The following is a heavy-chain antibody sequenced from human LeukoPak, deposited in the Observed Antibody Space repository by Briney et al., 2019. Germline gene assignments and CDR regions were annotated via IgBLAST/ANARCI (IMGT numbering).Heavy chain of an antibody. V-gene: IGHV1-18*01. J-gene: IGHJ4*02. D-gene: IGHD2-2*02. CDR2: ISAYNGNT. Sequence: ASVKVSCKASGYTFTSYGISWVRQAPGQGLEWMGWISAYNGNTNYAQKLQGRVTMNTDTSTSTAYMELRSLRSDDTAVYYCARDIVVVPAAIPLDYWGQGTLVTVSS. CDR3: ARDIVVVPAAIPLDY. CDR1: GYTFTSYG.